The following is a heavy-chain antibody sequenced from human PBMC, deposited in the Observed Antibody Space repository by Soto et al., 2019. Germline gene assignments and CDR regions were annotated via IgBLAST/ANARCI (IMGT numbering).Heavy chain of an antibody. CDR2: TYYRSKWYN. Sequence: SQTLSLTCAMSGDSVSRNSAASKCNRQSPSRGLEWQGRTYYRSKWYNDYAVSVKSRITIDPDTSKNQFSLRLNSVTPEDTAVYYCARDYCGGDCYIDAFDIWGQGTMVTVSS. CDR1: GDSVSRNSAA. J-gene: IGHJ3*02. V-gene: IGHV6-1*01. CDR3: ARDYCGGDCYIDAFDI. D-gene: IGHD2-21*02.